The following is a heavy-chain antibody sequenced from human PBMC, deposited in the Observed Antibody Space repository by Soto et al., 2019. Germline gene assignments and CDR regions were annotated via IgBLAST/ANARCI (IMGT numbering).Heavy chain of an antibody. CDR3: ASSNIAAAPYGMDV. Sequence: GASVKVSCKASGYTFTRYARHWVRQAPGQRLEWMGWINAGNGNTKYSQKFQGRVTITRDTSASTAYMELSSLRSEDTAVYYCASSNIAAAPYGMDVWGQGTTVTVSS. CDR1: GYTFTRYA. V-gene: IGHV1-3*01. J-gene: IGHJ6*02. CDR2: INAGNGNT. D-gene: IGHD6-13*01.